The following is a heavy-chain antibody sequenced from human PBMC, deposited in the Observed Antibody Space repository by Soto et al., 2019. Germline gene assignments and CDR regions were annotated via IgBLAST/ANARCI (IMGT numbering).Heavy chain of an antibody. Sequence: QVQLVESGGGVVQPGRSLRLSCAASGFSFSNYAMHGVRQAPGNGLEWVAGISYDGIITYYSDSVKGRFTISRDNSKNTMSLLLNSLRGEDTAVYYCARSGYCSAGTCYWVGWFDPCGQGTLGTVSS. CDR2: ISYDGIIT. CDR3: ARSGYCSAGTCYWVGWFDP. CDR1: GFSFSNYA. V-gene: IGHV3-30-3*01. J-gene: IGHJ5*02. D-gene: IGHD2-15*01.